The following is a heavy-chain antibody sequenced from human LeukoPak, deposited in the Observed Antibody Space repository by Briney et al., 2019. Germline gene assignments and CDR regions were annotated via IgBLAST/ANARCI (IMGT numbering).Heavy chain of an antibody. D-gene: IGHD1-26*01. CDR3: ARSPGGVSYYGTGTGDFDY. CDR1: GGSISSYY. Sequence: PETLSLTCTVSGGSISSYYWSWIRQPPGKGLEWIGYIYYSGSTNYNPSLKSRVTISVDTSKNQFSLKLSSVTAADTAVCYCARSPGGVSYYGTGTGDFDYWGQRTPVTVSS. V-gene: IGHV4-59*01. J-gene: IGHJ4*02. CDR2: IYYSGST.